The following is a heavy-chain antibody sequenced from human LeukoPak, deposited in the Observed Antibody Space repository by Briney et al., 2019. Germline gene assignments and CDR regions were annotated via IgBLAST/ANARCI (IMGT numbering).Heavy chain of an antibody. CDR2: IWYDGSNK. CDR3: ARVRVRGVMVYYYGMDV. V-gene: IGHV3-33*01. J-gene: IGHJ6*04. CDR1: GFTFSSYG. D-gene: IGHD3-10*01. Sequence: GGSLRLSCAASGFTFSSYGMHWVRQAPGKGLEWVAIIWYDGSNKYCADSVKGRFTISRDNSKNTLYLQMNSLRAEDTAVYYCARVRVRGVMVYYYGMDVWGKGTTVTVSS.